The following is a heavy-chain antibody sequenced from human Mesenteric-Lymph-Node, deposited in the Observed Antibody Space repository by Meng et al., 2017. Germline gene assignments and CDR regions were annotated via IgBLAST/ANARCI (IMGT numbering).Heavy chain of an antibody. Sequence: GESLKISCEASGFTYRDYAMSWVRQAPGKGLEWVSGISGSSVSTYYSDSVRGRFTISRNNSQNTLYLQMNSLRAEDTALYYCTKGIGIFGVAQKGYYFYGMDVWGQGTTVTVSS. V-gene: IGHV3-23*01. J-gene: IGHJ6*02. D-gene: IGHD3-3*01. CDR2: ISGSSVST. CDR1: GFTYRDYA. CDR3: TKGIGIFGVAQKGYYFYGMDV.